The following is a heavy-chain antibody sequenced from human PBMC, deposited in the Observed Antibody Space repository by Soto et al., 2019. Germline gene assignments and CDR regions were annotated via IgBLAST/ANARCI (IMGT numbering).Heavy chain of an antibody. CDR3: ARERDGHNPNWFDL. CDR1: GFTVSSNY. J-gene: IGHJ5*02. D-gene: IGHD2-8*01. Sequence: EVQVVETGGGLIQPGGSLRLSCAVSGFTVSSNYMRWVRQPPGKGSEWVSDIYSGGSTYYADSVKGRFTISRDNSKNTLYLQMNSLRAEDTAVYYCARERDGHNPNWFDLWGQGTLVTVSS. CDR2: IYSGGST. V-gene: IGHV3-53*02.